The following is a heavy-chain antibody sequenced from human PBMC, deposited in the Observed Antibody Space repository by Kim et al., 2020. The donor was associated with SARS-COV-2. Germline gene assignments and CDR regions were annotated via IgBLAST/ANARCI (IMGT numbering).Heavy chain of an antibody. CDR3: AKDQGSTWYGNWFDP. J-gene: IGHJ5*02. CDR2: ISGSGDST. Sequence: GGSLRLSCAASGFTFSSYAMSWVRQAPGKGLEWVSAISGSGDSTYYADSVKGRFTISRDNSKNTLYLQMNSLRAEDTAVYYCAKDQGSTWYGNWFDPWGQATLVTVSS. CDR1: GFTFSSYA. D-gene: IGHD6-13*01. V-gene: IGHV3-23*01.